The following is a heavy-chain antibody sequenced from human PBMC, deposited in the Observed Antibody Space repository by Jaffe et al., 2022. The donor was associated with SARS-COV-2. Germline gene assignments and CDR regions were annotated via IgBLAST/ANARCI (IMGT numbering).Heavy chain of an antibody. Sequence: QVQLVESGGGLVKPGGSLRLSCAASGFTFSDYYMSWIRQAPGKGLEWVSYISSSGSTIYYADSVKGRFTISRDNAKNSLYLQMNSLRAEDTAVYYCARERYYYDSSGYYEADAFDIWGQGTMVTVSS. J-gene: IGHJ3*02. CDR2: ISSSGSTI. CDR1: GFTFSDYY. D-gene: IGHD3-22*01. V-gene: IGHV3-11*01. CDR3: ARERYYYDSSGYYEADAFDI.